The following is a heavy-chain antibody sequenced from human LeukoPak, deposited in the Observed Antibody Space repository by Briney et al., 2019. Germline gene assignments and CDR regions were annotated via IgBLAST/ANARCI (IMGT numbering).Heavy chain of an antibody. D-gene: IGHD3-10*01. CDR2: IIPIFGTS. CDR1: GGTFNSYG. V-gene: IGHV1-69*13. CDR3: ARSNYYASGTPDYYYGMDV. Sequence: SVKVSCKATGGTFNSYGVSWVRQAPGQGLEWMGGIIPIFGTSTYAQKFQGRVTITADESTSTAYMELSSLRSEDTAVYYCARSNYYASGTPDYYYGMDVWGIGTTVTVSS. J-gene: IGHJ6*04.